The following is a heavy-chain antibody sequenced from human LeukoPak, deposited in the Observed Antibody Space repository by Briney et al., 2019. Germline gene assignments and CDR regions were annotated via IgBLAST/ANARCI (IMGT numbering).Heavy chain of an antibody. D-gene: IGHD2-2*01. J-gene: IGHJ3*02. V-gene: IGHV4-59*01. CDR1: GGSISSYY. CDR2: IYYSGST. CDR3: ARGRRYCSSTSCYEPAFDI. Sequence: SETLSLTCTVSGGSISSYYWSWIRQPPGKGLEWIGYIYYSGSTNYNPSLKSRVTISVDTSKNQFSLKPSSVTAADTAVYYCARGRRYCSSTSCYEPAFDIWGQGTMVTVSS.